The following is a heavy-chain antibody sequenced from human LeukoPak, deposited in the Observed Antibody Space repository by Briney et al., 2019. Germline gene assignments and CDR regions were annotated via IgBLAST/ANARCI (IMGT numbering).Heavy chain of an antibody. D-gene: IGHD1-7*01. V-gene: IGHV3-20*04. Sequence: TGGSLRLSCEASGFTFDDYGMSWVRQPPGKGLEWVSAINWNGDTTRYRDSVKGRFIISRDNAKNSLYLQMNSLRAEDTALYYCATDASRELPQNWGQGTLVIVSS. CDR1: GFTFDDYG. CDR3: ATDASRELPQN. J-gene: IGHJ4*02. CDR2: INWNGDTT.